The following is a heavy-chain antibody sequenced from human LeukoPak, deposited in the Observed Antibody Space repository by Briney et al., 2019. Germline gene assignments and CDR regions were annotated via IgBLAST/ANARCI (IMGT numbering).Heavy chain of an antibody. J-gene: IGHJ6*03. Sequence: GGSLSLSCAASGFTFGDYAMSWVRQAPGKGLEWVGFIRTEAYDGATDYGASVKGRFTISRDDSKNIAYLQMNSLNTEDTAVYYCTRTFGYYYFYMDVWGKGTTVIVSS. CDR1: GFTFGDYA. CDR2: IRTEAYDGAT. V-gene: IGHV3-49*04. CDR3: TRTFGYYYFYMDV. D-gene: IGHD3-16*01.